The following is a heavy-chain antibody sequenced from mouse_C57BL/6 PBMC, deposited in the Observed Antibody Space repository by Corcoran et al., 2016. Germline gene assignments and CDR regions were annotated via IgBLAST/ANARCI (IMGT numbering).Heavy chain of an antibody. CDR1: GYSITSGYY. J-gene: IGHJ2*01. V-gene: IGHV3-6*01. D-gene: IGHD3-2*02. Sequence: DVQLQESGPGLVKPSQSLSLTCSVTGYSITSGYYWNWIRQFPGNKLEWMGYISYDGSNNYNPSLKNRISITRDTSKNQFFLKLNSVTTEDTATYYCARAETAQATYYFDYWGQGTTLTVSS. CDR2: ISYDGSN. CDR3: ARAETAQATYYFDY.